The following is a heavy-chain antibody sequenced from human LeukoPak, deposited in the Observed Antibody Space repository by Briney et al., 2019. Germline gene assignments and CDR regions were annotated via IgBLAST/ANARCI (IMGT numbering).Heavy chain of an antibody. CDR3: ARVEVGYNPFYFDY. J-gene: IGHJ4*02. CDR1: GGSIRSGGHY. V-gene: IGHV4-31*03. CDR2: INCSGYT. Sequence: SETLSLTCSVSGGSIRSGGHYWSWIRQHPGKALEWIGYINCSGYTFHNPSLKSRLTISVDTSKNQFSLKLSSVTAADTAVYYCARVEVGYNPFYFDYWGQGTLVTVSS. D-gene: IGHD1-14*01.